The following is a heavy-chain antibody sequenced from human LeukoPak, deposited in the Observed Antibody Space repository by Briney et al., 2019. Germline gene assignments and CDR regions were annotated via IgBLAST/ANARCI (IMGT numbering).Heavy chain of an antibody. D-gene: IGHD3-22*01. V-gene: IGHV3-15*01. J-gene: IGHJ5*02. CDR1: GYSISSGYY. CDR3: TTDPSYYDSSGPNWFDP. Sequence: PSETLSLTCTVSGYSISSGYYWGWIRQPPGKGLEWVGRIKSKTDGGTTDYAAPVKGRFTISRDDSKNTLYLQMNSLKTEDTAVYYCTTDPSYYDSSGPNWFDPWGQGTLVTVSS. CDR2: IKSKTDGGTT.